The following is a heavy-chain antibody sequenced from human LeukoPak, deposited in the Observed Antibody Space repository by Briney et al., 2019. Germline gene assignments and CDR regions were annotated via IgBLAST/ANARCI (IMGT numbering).Heavy chain of an antibody. CDR3: AKLVPSDDFWSGYLGWFDP. CDR2: ISGSGGST. Sequence: GGSLRLSCAASGFTFSSYAMSSVRQAPGKGLEWVSAISGSGGSTYYADSVKGRFTISRDNSKNTLYLQMNSLRAEDTAVYYCAKLVPSDDFWSGYLGWFDPWGQGTLVTVSS. J-gene: IGHJ5*02. V-gene: IGHV3-23*01. CDR1: GFTFSSYA. D-gene: IGHD3-3*01.